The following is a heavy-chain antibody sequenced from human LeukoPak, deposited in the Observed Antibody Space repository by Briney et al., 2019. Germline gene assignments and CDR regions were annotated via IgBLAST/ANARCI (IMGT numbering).Heavy chain of an antibody. Sequence: GGSLRLSCAASGFTFSTYWMSWVRQAPGKGLEWVGNIKEDGSEKYYVDSVKGRFTISRDNAKNSLHLQMNSLRAEDTAVYYCVRGRSSGSYGPFDYWGEGTLVTVSS. CDR1: GFTFSTYW. D-gene: IGHD1-26*01. V-gene: IGHV3-7*01. CDR2: IKEDGSEK. CDR3: VRGRSSGSYGPFDY. J-gene: IGHJ4*02.